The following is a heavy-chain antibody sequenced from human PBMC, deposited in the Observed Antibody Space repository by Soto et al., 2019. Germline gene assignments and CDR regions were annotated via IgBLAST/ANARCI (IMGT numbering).Heavy chain of an antibody. CDR3: ARRSGSPGYFDY. CDR1: GDSVSSNSAV. Sequence: SQTLSLTCAISGDSVSSNSAVWNWIRQGAWRGLEWLGRTYYRCKWYVDYAVSVKSRITINQDTSKNQFSLQLNFVTPEDTAVYYCARRSGSPGYFDYWGQAALVTVSS. D-gene: IGHD3-10*01. J-gene: IGHJ4*02. V-gene: IGHV6-1*01. CDR2: TYYRCKWYV.